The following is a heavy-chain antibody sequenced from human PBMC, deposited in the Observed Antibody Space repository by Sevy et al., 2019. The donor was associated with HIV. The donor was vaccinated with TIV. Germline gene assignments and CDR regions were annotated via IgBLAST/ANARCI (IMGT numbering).Heavy chain of an antibody. CDR3: ARGITFITGGGYYFDS. CDR2: IIPMFGTT. V-gene: IGHV1-69*13. CDR1: GVTFNNYG. Sequence: GASVKVSCEASGVTFNNYGFSWVRQAPGQGLEWMGGIIPMFGTTDYAHNFQDRVTITADASTSTAYMELNSLISEDTAVYYCARGITFITGGGYYFDSWGQGTLVTVSS. D-gene: IGHD3-16*01. J-gene: IGHJ4*02.